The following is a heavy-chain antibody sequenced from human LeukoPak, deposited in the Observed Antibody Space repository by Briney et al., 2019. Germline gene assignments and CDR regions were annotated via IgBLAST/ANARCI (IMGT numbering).Heavy chain of an antibody. V-gene: IGHV4-59*08. J-gene: IGHJ2*01. Sequence: PETLSLTCTVSGGSISSYYWSWIRHPPGKGLEWIGYIYYSGSTNYNPSLKSRVTISVDTSKNQFSLKLSSVTAADTAVYYCARHQAYYDSSGYPNWYFDLWGRGTLVTAPS. CDR2: IYYSGST. CDR1: GGSISSYY. D-gene: IGHD3-22*01. CDR3: ARHQAYYDSSGYPNWYFDL.